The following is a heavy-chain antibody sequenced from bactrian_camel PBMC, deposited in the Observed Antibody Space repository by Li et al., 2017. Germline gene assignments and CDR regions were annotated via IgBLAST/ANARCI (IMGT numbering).Heavy chain of an antibody. J-gene: IGHJ4*01. CDR1: TFYYNNWC. V-gene: IGHV3S42*01. Sequence: VQLVESGGGSVEPGGSLTLSCSTSTFYYNNWCLGWFRQAPGKSREGLAARDSHGRTSYAESVKGRFTISQDNDKNTLFLHLNNLKPEDSAMYYCAADRCLSLPPEGWDVLIGGDYSAQGTQVTVS. D-gene: IGHD5*01. CDR2: RDSHGRT.